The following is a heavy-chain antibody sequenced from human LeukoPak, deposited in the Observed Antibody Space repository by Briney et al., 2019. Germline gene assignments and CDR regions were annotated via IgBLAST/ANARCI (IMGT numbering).Heavy chain of an antibody. CDR1: GFTFSSYG. V-gene: IGHV3-23*01. D-gene: IGHD6-13*01. J-gene: IGHJ6*03. CDR2: ISGSGGST. Sequence: GGSLRLSCAASGFTFSSYGMSWVRQAPGKGLEWVSAISGSGGSTYYADSVKGRFTISRDNSKNTLYLQMNSLRAEDTAVYYCARVWFGGYDSIAAAGGNYYYYYMDVWGKGTTVTVSS. CDR3: ARVWFGGYDSIAAAGGNYYYYYMDV.